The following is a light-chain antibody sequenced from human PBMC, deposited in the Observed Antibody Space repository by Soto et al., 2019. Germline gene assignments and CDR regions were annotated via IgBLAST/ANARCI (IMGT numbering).Light chain of an antibody. CDR2: GAS. CDR3: QKYRSAPIT. J-gene: IGKJ5*01. Sequence: DIQMTQSPSSLSVSVGDRVTITCRASQGISNYLAWYQQKPGKVPKLLIYGASTLQSGVPARFSGSGSGTDFTLTISILQPEDVATYFCQKYRSAPITFGQGTRLEIK. V-gene: IGKV1-27*01. CDR1: QGISNY.